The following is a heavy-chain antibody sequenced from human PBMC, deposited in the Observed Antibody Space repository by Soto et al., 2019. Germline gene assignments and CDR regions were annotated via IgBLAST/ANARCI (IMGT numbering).Heavy chain of an antibody. V-gene: IGHV3-23*01. Sequence: GGSLRLSCAASGFTFSNYAMSWVRQAPGKGLDWVSGISGSAASTFYADSVKGRFTISRDNSKNTLYLQMNSLRAEDTAVYYCARDTSGYSYYSYYYGMDVWGQGTAVTVSS. CDR1: GFTFSNYA. CDR3: ARDTSGYSYYSYYYGMDV. D-gene: IGHD3-22*01. CDR2: ISGSAAST. J-gene: IGHJ6*02.